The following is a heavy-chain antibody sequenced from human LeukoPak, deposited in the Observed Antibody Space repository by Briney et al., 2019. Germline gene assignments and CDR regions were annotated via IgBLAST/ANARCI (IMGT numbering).Heavy chain of an antibody. CDR2: ISSSSTYI. Sequence: GGSLRLSCAASGFTFSSYTMNWVRQAPGKWLEWVSSISSSSTYIYYADSVKGRFTISRDNAKNSLYLQMNSLRAEDTAVYYCASSLSGYSYGPPCDYWGQGTLVTVSS. J-gene: IGHJ4*02. CDR3: ASSLSGYSYGPPCDY. CDR1: GFTFSSYT. V-gene: IGHV3-21*01. D-gene: IGHD5-18*01.